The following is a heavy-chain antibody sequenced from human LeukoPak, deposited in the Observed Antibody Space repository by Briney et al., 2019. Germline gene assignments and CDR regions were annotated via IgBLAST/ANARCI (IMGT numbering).Heavy chain of an antibody. V-gene: IGHV3-30*02. CDR1: GFTFSNYG. J-gene: IGHJ6*03. CDR2: IRHDGRKI. Sequence: GGSLRLSCEASGFTFSNYGMHCVPQAPGKGLEWAAFIRHDGRKIYYADSVKCRFTISRDSSKSTLYLQTNSLRAEDTAVYYCAKSVISTAYQGTYYMDVWGKGTTVIVSS. D-gene: IGHD3-16*01. CDR3: AKSVISTAYQGTYYMDV.